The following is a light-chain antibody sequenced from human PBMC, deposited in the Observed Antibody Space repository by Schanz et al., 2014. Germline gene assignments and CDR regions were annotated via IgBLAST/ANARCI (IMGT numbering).Light chain of an antibody. J-gene: IGLJ7*01. CDR1: SSNVGSNY. CDR3: AAWDDSLSGPAV. V-gene: IGLV1-47*01. CDR2: KNN. Sequence: QSVLTQPPSVSGPPGQRVTISCSGSSSNVGSNYVYWYQQVPGTAPKLLIYKNNQRPSGVPDRFSGSKSGTSASLAISGLRSEDEADYYCAAWDDSLSGPAVFGGGTQLTV.